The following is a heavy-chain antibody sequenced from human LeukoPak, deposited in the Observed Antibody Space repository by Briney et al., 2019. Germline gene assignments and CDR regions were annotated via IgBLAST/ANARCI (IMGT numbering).Heavy chain of an antibody. CDR2: ISGSGGST. CDR1: GFTFSSYA. D-gene: IGHD3-10*01. CDR3: ARDTSGFGQLSY. J-gene: IGHJ4*02. V-gene: IGHV3-23*01. Sequence: GGSLRLSCAASGFTFSSYAMSWVRQAPGKGLEWVSAISGSGGSTYYADSVKGRFTISKDNSENTVYLQMNSLRAEDTAVYYCARDTSGFGQLSYWGQGTLVTVSS.